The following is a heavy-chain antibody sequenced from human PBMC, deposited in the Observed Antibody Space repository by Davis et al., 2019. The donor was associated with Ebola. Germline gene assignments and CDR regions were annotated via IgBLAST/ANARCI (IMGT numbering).Heavy chain of an antibody. CDR2: IYYSGST. D-gene: IGHD6-19*01. V-gene: IGHV4-31*03. J-gene: IGHJ2*01. Sequence: PSETLSLTCTVSGGSISSGAYYWSWIRQHPGKGLEWIGYIYYSGSTNYNPSLKSRVTMSVDTSKNQFSLKLSSVTAADTAVYYCARDQGSSGPLRYFDLWGRGTLVTVSS. CDR1: GGSISSGAYY. CDR3: ARDQGSSGPLRYFDL.